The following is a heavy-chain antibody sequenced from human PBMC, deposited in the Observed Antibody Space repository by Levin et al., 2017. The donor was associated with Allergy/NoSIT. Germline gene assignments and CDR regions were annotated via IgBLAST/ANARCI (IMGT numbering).Heavy chain of an antibody. CDR1: GYTFTGYY. V-gene: IGHV1-2*02. Sequence: RGESLKISCKASGYTFTGYYIHWVRQAPGQGLEWMGWFNPNNGGTDYAQKFRGRVTMTRDTSINTAYLELSRLRSDDTAVYYCARDHGPLIAAADYYFDYWGQGTLVTVSS. CDR2: FNPNNGGT. J-gene: IGHJ4*02. CDR3: ARDHGPLIAAADYYFDY. D-gene: IGHD6-13*01.